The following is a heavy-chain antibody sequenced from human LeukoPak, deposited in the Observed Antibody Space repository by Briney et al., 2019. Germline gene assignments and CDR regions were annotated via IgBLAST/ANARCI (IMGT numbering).Heavy chain of an antibody. CDR1: GFTFSSYA. Sequence: GGSLRLSCAASGFTFSSYAMSWVRQAPGKGLEWVSAISGSGGCTYYADSVKGRFTISRDNSKNTLYLQMNSLRAEDTALYYCAKGLYSNLLGFDYCGQGTLVTVSS. CDR2: ISGSGGCT. V-gene: IGHV3-23*01. J-gene: IGHJ4*02. D-gene: IGHD4-11*01. CDR3: AKGLYSNLLGFDY.